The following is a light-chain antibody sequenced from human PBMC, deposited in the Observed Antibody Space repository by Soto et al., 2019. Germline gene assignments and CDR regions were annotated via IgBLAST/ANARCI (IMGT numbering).Light chain of an antibody. V-gene: IGKV1-39*01. J-gene: IGKJ1*01. CDR2: TTS. Sequence: DVQMTQSPSSLSASVGDRLTIPCRASQGISTDLNWYQQKPGKAPKLLIYTTSSLQSGVPSRFSGSGSETDFTLTISSLQPEVFATYSCQQSYNTTWTFGQGTKVDIK. CDR3: QQSYNTTWT. CDR1: QGISTD.